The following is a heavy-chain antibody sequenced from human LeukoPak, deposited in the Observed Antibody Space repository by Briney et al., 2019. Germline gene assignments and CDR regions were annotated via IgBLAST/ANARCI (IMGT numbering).Heavy chain of an antibody. D-gene: IGHD2-2*01. CDR3: AKDLSSTRYYYYGMDV. J-gene: IGHJ6*02. CDR2: ISSSSSYI. Sequence: PGGSLRLSCAASGFTFSSYSMTWVRQAPGKGLEWVSSISSSSSYIYYADSVKGRFTISRDNARNSLYLQMNSLRPEDTALYYCAKDLSSTRYYYYGMDVWGQGTTVTVSS. V-gene: IGHV3-21*04. CDR1: GFTFSSYS.